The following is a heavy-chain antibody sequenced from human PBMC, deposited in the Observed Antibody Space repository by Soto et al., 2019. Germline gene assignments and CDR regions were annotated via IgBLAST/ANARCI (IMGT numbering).Heavy chain of an antibody. Sequence: GGSLRLSCAASGFTFSSYAMSWVRQAPGKGLEWVSAISGSGGSTYYADSVKGRFTISRDNSKNTLYLQMNSLRAEDTAVYYCAKDYDFWSGSPFGWFDPWGQGSPVTVYS. V-gene: IGHV3-23*01. CDR2: ISGSGGST. D-gene: IGHD3-3*01. CDR1: GFTFSSYA. J-gene: IGHJ5*02. CDR3: AKDYDFWSGSPFGWFDP.